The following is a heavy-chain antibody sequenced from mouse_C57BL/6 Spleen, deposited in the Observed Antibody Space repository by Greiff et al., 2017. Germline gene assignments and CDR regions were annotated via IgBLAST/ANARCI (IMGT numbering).Heavy chain of an antibody. V-gene: IGHV8-12*01. CDR3: ARSMVTTGGFDY. D-gene: IGHD2-2*01. CDR1: GFSLSTSGMG. Sequence: QVTLKESGPGLLKSSQTLSLTCSFSGFSLSTSGMGVSWIRQPSGKGLEWLAYIYWGDDKRYNPSLKSLPTISKDTSRNQVFLKITSVDTADTATYNCARSMVTTGGFDYGGQGTTLTVSS. CDR2: IYWGDDK. J-gene: IGHJ2*01.